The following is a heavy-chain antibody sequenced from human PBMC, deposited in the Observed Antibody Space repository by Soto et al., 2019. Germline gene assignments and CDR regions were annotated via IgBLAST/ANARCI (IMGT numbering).Heavy chain of an antibody. Sequence: PSETLSLTCTVSGGSISSGDYYWSWLRPPPGKGLEWIGYIYYSGSTYYNPSLKSRVTISVDTSKNQFSLKLSSVTAADTAVYYCGTGRCSGQSISFIGYWGQGTLVTVSS. D-gene: IGHD6-6*01. CDR2: IYYSGST. CDR3: GTGRCSGQSISFIGY. CDR1: GGSISSGDYY. V-gene: IGHV4-30-4*01. J-gene: IGHJ4*01.